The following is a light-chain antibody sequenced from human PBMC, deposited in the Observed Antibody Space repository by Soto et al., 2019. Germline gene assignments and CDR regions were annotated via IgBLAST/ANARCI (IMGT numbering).Light chain of an antibody. CDR3: QQYGSSPIT. CDR2: DAY. CDR1: QSVSSSY. V-gene: IGKV3D-20*01. Sequence: EIVLTQSPATLSLSPGERATLSCGASQSVSSSYLAWYQQKPGLAHRLVIYDAYSRATGIQDRFSGSGSGTDFTLTISRLEPEDFAVYYCQQYGSSPITFGQGTRLEIK. J-gene: IGKJ5*01.